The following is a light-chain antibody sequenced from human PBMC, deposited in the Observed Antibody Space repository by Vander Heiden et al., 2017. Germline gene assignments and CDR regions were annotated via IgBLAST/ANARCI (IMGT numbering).Light chain of an antibody. CDR1: NIGSKS. CDR2: DDS. J-gene: IGLJ2*01. V-gene: IGLV3-21*02. CDR3: QVWDSSSDHVV. Sequence: SSVLTQPTSLSVAPGQTARITCGGNNIGSKSVHWYQQKPGQAPVLVVYDDSDRPSGIPERFSGSNSGSTATLTISRVEAGDEADYYCQVWDSSSDHVVFGGGTKLTVL.